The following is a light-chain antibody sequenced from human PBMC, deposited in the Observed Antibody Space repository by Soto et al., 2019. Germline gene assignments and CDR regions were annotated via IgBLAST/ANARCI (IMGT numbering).Light chain of an antibody. CDR3: QQYYSTPVT. V-gene: IGKV4-1*01. CDR2: WAS. J-gene: IGKJ1*01. Sequence: DIVMTQSPDSLAVSLGERATINCKSSQSVLYSSNNKNYLAWYHQKPGQPPKLLIYWASTREFGVPDRFSASGSVTDFTLTISSLQAEDVAVYYCQQYYSTPVTFGQGTKVQIK. CDR1: QSVLYSSNNKNY.